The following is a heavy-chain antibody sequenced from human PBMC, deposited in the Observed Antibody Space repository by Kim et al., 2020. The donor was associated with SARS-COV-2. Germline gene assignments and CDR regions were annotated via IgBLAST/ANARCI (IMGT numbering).Heavy chain of an antibody. D-gene: IGHD3-3*01. CDR1: GDSVSSNSAA. V-gene: IGHV6-1*01. J-gene: IGHJ6*02. CDR3: ASSPLGSDFWSGYAYYYYYGMDV. CDR2: TYYRSKWYN. Sequence: SQTLSLTCAISGDSVSSNSAAWNWIRQSPSRGLEWLGRTYYRSKWYNDYAVSVKSRITINPDTSKNQFSLQLNSVTPEDTAVYYCASSPLGSDFWSGYAYYYYYGMDVWGQGTTVTVSS.